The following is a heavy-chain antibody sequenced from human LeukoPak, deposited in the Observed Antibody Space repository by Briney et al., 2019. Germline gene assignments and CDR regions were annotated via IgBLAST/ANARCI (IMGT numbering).Heavy chain of an antibody. D-gene: IGHD3-3*01. CDR2: IYYSGSA. CDR3: ARRYYDFWSGPIGGDYFDY. Sequence: PSETLSLTCTVSGGSISSSSYYWGWIRQPPGKGLEWIGSIYYSGSAYYNPSLKSRVTISVDTSKNQFSLKLSSVTAADTAVYYCARRYYDFWSGPIGGDYFDYWGQGTLVTVSS. J-gene: IGHJ4*02. V-gene: IGHV4-39*07. CDR1: GGSISSSSYY.